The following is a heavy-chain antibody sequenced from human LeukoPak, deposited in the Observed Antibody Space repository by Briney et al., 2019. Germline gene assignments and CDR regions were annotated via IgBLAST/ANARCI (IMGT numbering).Heavy chain of an antibody. CDR3: AKGSGSYYMDV. J-gene: IGHJ6*03. CDR2: IYSGGSR. D-gene: IGHD3-10*01. V-gene: IGHV3-53*05. Sequence: GGSLRLSCAASGFTVSSNYMSWVRQAPGKGLEWVSVIYSGGSRYYADSVKGRFTISRDNSKNTLYLQMNSLRAEDTAVYYCAKGSGSYYMDVWGKGTTVTISS. CDR1: GFTVSSNY.